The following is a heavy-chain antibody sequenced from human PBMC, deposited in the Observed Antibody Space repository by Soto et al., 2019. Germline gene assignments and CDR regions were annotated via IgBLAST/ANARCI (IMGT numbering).Heavy chain of an antibody. D-gene: IGHD1-1*01. CDR2: LETDGSTT. V-gene: IGHV3-74*03. CDR3: VRDGTSTMPYDY. J-gene: IGHJ4*02. Sequence: GGSLRLSCAASGFTFSSYAMSWVRQAPGKGLEWVSRLETDGSTTAYADSVRGRFSISRDNAKNTLYLQMNSLRAEDTAVYYCVRDGTSTMPYDYWGQGTLVTVSS. CDR1: GFTFSSYA.